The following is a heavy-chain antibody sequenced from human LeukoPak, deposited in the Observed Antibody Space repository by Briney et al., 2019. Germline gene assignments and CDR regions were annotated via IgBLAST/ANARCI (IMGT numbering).Heavy chain of an antibody. CDR2: IDPSDSDT. D-gene: IGHD2-15*01. J-gene: IGHJ4*02. CDR3: ALVAVAATYDY. Sequence: GESLRISCKGSGYNFASYWISWVRQMPGKGLEWMGRIDPSDSDTNYSPSFQGHVTISADKSKSTAFLQWSSLEASDTAMYYCALVAVAATYDYWGQGTLVTVSP. CDR1: GYNFASYW. V-gene: IGHV5-10-1*01.